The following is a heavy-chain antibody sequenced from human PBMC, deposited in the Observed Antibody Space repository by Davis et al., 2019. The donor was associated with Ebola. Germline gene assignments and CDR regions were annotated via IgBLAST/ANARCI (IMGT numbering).Heavy chain of an antibody. CDR1: GYTFTSYY. Sequence: ASVKVSCKASGYTFTSYYMHWVRQAPGQRLEWMGWINAGNGNTKYSQKFQGRVTITRDTSASTAYMELSSLRSEDTAVYYCARDFGRDGYNEGYWGQGTLVTVSS. CDR3: ARDFGRDGYNEGY. V-gene: IGHV1-3*01. CDR2: INAGNGNT. J-gene: IGHJ4*02. D-gene: IGHD5-24*01.